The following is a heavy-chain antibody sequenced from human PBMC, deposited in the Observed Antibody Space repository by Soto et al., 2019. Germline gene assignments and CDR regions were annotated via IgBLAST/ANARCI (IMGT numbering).Heavy chain of an antibody. V-gene: IGHV3-21*01. J-gene: IGHJ4*02. CDR1: GFTFSSYS. CDR3: ARGKGVGATYVDY. Sequence: EVQLVESGGGLVKPGGSLRLSCAASGFTFSSYSMNWVRQAPGKGLEWVSSISSSSSYIYYADSVKGRFTISRDNAKNSLYLQMNSLRAEDTAVYYCARGKGVGATYVDYWGQGTLVTVSS. D-gene: IGHD1-26*01. CDR2: ISSSSSYI.